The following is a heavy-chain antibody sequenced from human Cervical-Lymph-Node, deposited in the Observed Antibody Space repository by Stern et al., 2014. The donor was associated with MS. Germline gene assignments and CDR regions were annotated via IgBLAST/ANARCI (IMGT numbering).Heavy chain of an antibody. Sequence: QVTLKESGPALVKPTQTLTLTCTFSGFSLSTSGMCVSWIRQPPGKALDWLALIDWDDDKYYSTSLKTRLTISKDTSKNQVVLKMTDMDPMDTATYYCARTTTINKGEDYWGQGTLVTVSS. D-gene: IGHD4-11*01. CDR2: IDWDDDK. CDR3: ARTTTINKGEDY. J-gene: IGHJ4*02. CDR1: GFSLSTSGMC. V-gene: IGHV2-70*01.